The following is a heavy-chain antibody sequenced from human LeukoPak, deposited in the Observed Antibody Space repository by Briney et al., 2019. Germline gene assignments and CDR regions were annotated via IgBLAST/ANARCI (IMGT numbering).Heavy chain of an antibody. Sequence: ASVKVSCKASVYTFTSYDINWVRQATGQGLEWMGWMNPNSGNTGYAQKFQGRVTMTRNTSISTAYMELSSLRSEDTAVYYCARGITMVQGVPIGYWGQGTLVTVSS. V-gene: IGHV1-8*01. D-gene: IGHD3-10*01. J-gene: IGHJ4*02. CDR3: ARGITMVQGVPIGY. CDR2: MNPNSGNT. CDR1: VYTFTSYD.